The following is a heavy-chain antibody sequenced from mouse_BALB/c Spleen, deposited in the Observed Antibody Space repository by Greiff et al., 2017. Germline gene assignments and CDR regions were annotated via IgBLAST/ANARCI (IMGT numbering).Heavy chain of an antibody. J-gene: IGHJ4*01. V-gene: IGHV5-6*01. CDR1: GFTFSSYG. CDR2: ISSGGSYT. CDR3: ARQSERYAMDY. Sequence: EVQGVESGGDLVKPGGSLKLSCAASGFTFSSYGMSWVRQTPDKRLEWVATISSGGSYTYYPDSVKGRFTISRDNAKNTLYLQMSSLKSEDTAMYYCARQSERYAMDYWGQGTSVTVSS.